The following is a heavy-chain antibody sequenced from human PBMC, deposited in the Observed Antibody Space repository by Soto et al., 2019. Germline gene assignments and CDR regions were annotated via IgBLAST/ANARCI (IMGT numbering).Heavy chain of an antibody. D-gene: IGHD3-16*01. J-gene: IGHJ4*02. CDR3: ASYLVWHFDY. CDR2: IWYDGSNK. Sequence: QVQLVESGGGVVQPGRSLRLSCAASGFTFSSYGMHWVRQAPGKGLEWVAVIWYDGSNKYYADSVKGRFTISRDNSKNTLYLQMNSLRAEDTAVYHCASYLVWHFDYWGQGTLVTVSS. V-gene: IGHV3-33*01. CDR1: GFTFSSYG.